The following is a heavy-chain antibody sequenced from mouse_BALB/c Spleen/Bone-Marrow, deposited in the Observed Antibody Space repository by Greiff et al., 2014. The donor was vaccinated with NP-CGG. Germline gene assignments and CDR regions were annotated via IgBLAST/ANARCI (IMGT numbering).Heavy chain of an antibody. CDR1: GNSITSDYA. CDR2: ISYSSST. CDR3: ARWDYGDYAMDY. D-gene: IGHD1-2*01. Sequence: EVKLVESGPGLVKPSQSLSLTCTVTGNSITSDYAWNWIRQFQGNKLEWMGYISYSSSTNYNPSLKSRISIIRDTSKNQFLLQLNSVTAEDTATYYCARWDYGDYAMDYWGQGTSVTVSS. J-gene: IGHJ4*01. V-gene: IGHV3-2*02.